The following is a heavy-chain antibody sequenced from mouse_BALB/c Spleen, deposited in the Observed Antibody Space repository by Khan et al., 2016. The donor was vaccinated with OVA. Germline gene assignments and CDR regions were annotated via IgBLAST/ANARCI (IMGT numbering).Heavy chain of an antibody. J-gene: IGHJ3*01. CDR2: IDPANGNT. CDR1: GFNIKDTY. Sequence: VQLKESGAELVKPGASVKLSCTASGFNIKDTYIHWVKQRPEKGLEWLGRIDPANGNTKYDPKFQGKATITSDTSSNTAYLQLSSLTSEDTAVYYCVRDYWDVFAYWGQGTLVTVSA. V-gene: IGHV14-3*02. D-gene: IGHD4-1*01. CDR3: VRDYWDVFAY.